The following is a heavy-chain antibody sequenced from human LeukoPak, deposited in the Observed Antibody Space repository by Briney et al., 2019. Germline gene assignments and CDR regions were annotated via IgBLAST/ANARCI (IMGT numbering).Heavy chain of an antibody. Sequence: SETLSLTCAVYGGSFSGYYWSWIRQPPGKGLEWIREINHSGSTNYNPSLKSRVTISVDTSKNQFSLKLSSVTAADTAVYYCARGIVLRYSEGGAHYDYWGQGTLVTVSS. J-gene: IGHJ4*02. CDR1: GGSFSGYY. CDR2: INHSGST. V-gene: IGHV4-34*01. CDR3: ARGIVLRYSEGGAHYDY. D-gene: IGHD3-9*01.